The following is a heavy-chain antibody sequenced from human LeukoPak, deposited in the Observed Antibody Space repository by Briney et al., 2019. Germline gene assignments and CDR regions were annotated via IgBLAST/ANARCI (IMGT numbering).Heavy chain of an antibody. V-gene: IGHV4-59*01. J-gene: IGHJ4*02. Sequence: SETLSLTCTVSGGSISSYYWSWIRQPPGKGLEWIGYIYYSGSTNYNPSLKSRVTISVDTSKNQFSLKLSSVTAADAAVYYCARGPGSGTYWAFDYWGQGTLVTVSS. D-gene: IGHD1-26*01. CDR1: GGSISSYY. CDR3: ARGPGSGTYWAFDY. CDR2: IYYSGST.